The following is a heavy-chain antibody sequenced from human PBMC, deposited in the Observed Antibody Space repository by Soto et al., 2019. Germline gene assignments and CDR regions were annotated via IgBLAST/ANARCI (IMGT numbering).Heavy chain of an antibody. D-gene: IGHD3-9*01. CDR2: VYSTGST. J-gene: IGHJ4*02. CDR1: GASIRGSYYF. Sequence: SETLSLTCTVTGASIRGSYYFWSWIRQPPGEGLEWLGYVYSTGSTYYNPSLKSRVTISVDTSKNQFSLKLSSVTAADTAVYYCARGGYYEILTGYYIFDYWGQGTLVTVSS. V-gene: IGHV4-39*07. CDR3: ARGGYYEILTGYYIFDY.